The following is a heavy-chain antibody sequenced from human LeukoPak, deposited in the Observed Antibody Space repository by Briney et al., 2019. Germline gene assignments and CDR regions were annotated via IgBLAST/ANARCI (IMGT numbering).Heavy chain of an antibody. D-gene: IGHD3-10*01. J-gene: IGHJ4*02. Sequence: SVKVSCKASGGTFSSYAISWVRQALGQGLEWMGGIIPIFGTANYAQKFQGRVTITADESTSTAYMELSSLRSEDTAVYYCARAKLWFGELLTDYWGQGTLVTVSS. CDR1: GGTFSSYA. CDR3: ARAKLWFGELLTDY. CDR2: IIPIFGTA. V-gene: IGHV1-69*13.